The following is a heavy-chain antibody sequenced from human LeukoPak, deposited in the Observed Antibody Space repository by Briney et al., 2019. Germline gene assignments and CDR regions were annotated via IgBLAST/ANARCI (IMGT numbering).Heavy chain of an antibody. V-gene: IGHV3-7*01. Sequence: TGGSLRLSCAASGFTFSSYWMSWVRQAPGKGLEWVANIKQDGSEKYYVDSVKGRFTISRDNAENSLYLQMNSLRAEDTAVYYCARVLQDEYYDYVWGSYRHKPFDYWGQGTLVTVSS. D-gene: IGHD3-16*02. CDR3: ARVLQDEYYDYVWGSYRHKPFDY. CDR1: GFTFSSYW. J-gene: IGHJ4*02. CDR2: IKQDGSEK.